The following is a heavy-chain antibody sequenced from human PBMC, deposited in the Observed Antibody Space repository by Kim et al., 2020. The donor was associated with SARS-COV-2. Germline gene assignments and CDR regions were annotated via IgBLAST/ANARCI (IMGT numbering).Heavy chain of an antibody. CDR2: INQDESEQ. J-gene: IGHJ4*02. CDR3: AVRFIATRPLDY. Sequence: GGSLRLSCAVSGFTFSNYWMSWVRQAPGKGLEWVANINQDESEQYYVDSVKGRFTISRDNAKNSLYLQMNSLRAEDTAVYYCAVRFIATRPLDYWGQGTLVTVSS. D-gene: IGHD6-6*01. V-gene: IGHV3-7*01. CDR1: GFTFSNYW.